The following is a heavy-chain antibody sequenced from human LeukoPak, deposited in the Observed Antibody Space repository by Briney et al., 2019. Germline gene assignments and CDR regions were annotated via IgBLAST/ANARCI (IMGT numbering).Heavy chain of an antibody. J-gene: IGHJ4*02. Sequence: HSGGSLRLSCAASGFTFSSYAMSWVRQAPGKGLEWVSGISGSGGSKYYADSVKGRFTISRDNSKNTLYLQMNTLRVEDTAVYYCANKGVPIGSGWYAYWGQGTLVTVSS. CDR1: GFTFSSYA. CDR3: ANKGVPIGSGWYAY. V-gene: IGHV3-23*01. D-gene: IGHD6-19*01. CDR2: ISGSGGSK.